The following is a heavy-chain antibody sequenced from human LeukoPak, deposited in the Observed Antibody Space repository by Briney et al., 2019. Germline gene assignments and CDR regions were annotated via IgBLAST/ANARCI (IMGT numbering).Heavy chain of an antibody. J-gene: IGHJ4*02. Sequence: SETLSPTCTVSGGSISIYYGTWIRQPPGKGLEWIGYMFYSGSSNYNPSLRSRVTISVDTSKNQISLKLSSVTAADTAVYYCASFNRNCSGWIDYWGQGTLVTVSS. CDR2: MFYSGSS. CDR1: GGSISIYY. V-gene: IGHV4-59*01. CDR3: ASFNRNCSGWIDY. D-gene: IGHD6-19*01.